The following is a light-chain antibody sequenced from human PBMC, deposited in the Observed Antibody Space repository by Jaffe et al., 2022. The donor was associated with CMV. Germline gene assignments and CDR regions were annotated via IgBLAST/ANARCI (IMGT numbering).Light chain of an antibody. J-gene: IGLJ1*01. V-gene: IGLV3-1*01. CDR2: QDS. CDR1: KLGDKY. CDR3: QAWDTLLNV. Sequence: SYELTQPPSVSVSPGQTASITCSGDKLGDKYACWYQQKPGQSPVLVIYQDSKRPSGIPERFSGSNSGNTATLTISGTQAMDEADYYCQAWDTLLNVFGTGTKVTVL.